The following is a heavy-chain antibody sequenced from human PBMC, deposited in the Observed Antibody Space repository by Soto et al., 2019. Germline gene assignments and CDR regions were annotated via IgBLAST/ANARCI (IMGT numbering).Heavy chain of an antibody. CDR2: ISSIISYT. J-gene: IGHJ5*01. D-gene: IGHD2-21*02. Sequence: GGSLRLSCVASGFTFSDYYMTWIRQAPGKGLEWVSYISSIISYTKYADSVRGRFTISRDNAKNSLYLQMNSLRAEDTAVYYCARFQGEVVTAIADSWGQGTLVTVSS. CDR1: GFTFSDYY. CDR3: ARFQGEVVTAIADS. V-gene: IGHV3-11*06.